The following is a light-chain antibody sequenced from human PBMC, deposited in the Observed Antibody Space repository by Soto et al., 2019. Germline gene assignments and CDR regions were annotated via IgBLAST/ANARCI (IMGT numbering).Light chain of an antibody. CDR2: ENN. CDR1: SGSIANNY. J-gene: IGLJ2*01. CDR3: ATWDGSLNGHGV. Sequence: NFMLTQPHSVSESPGKTVTISCTRSSGSIANNYVQWYQQRPGSAPTTVIYENNQRPSGGPGRFSGSKSGTSASLAIGGLQSEDEADYYCATWDGSLNGHGVFGGGTKLTVL. V-gene: IGLV6-57*04.